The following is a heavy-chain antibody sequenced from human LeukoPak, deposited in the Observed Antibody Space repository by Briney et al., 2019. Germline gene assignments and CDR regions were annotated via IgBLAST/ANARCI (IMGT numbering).Heavy chain of an antibody. Sequence: GGSLRLSCAASGFTFSSYAMSWVRQAPGKGLEWVSAVSGSGGSTYYADSVKGRFTISRDNSKNTLYLQMNSLRAEDTAVYYCAKDFWSGYRAYFDYWGQGTLVTVSS. CDR1: GFTFSSYA. J-gene: IGHJ4*02. CDR3: AKDFWSGYRAYFDY. V-gene: IGHV3-23*01. D-gene: IGHD3-3*01. CDR2: VSGSGGST.